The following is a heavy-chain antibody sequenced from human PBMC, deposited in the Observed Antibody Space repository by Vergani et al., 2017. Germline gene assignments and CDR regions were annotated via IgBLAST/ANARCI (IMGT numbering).Heavy chain of an antibody. V-gene: IGHV4-34*01. CDR3: ARTAVVVAAIDY. D-gene: IGHD2-15*01. CDR2: INHSGST. J-gene: IGHJ4*02. Sequence: QVQLQQWGAGLLKPSETLSLTCAVYGGSFSGYYWSWIRQPPGKGLEWIGEINHSGSTNYNPSLKSRVTISVDTSKNQISLKLSSVTAADTAVYYCARTAVVVAAIDYWGQGTLVTVSS. CDR1: GGSFSGYY.